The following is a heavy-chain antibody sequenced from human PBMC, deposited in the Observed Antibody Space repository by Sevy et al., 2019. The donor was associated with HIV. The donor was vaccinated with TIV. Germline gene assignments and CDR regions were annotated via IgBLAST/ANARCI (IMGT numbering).Heavy chain of an antibody. D-gene: IGHD2-8*01. V-gene: IGHV3-23*01. CDR1: GFSLRTSD. CDR2: ISGSRENNGET. J-gene: IGHJ1*01. CDR3: VQGHFAN. Sequence: GGSLRLSCAASGFSLRTSDMSWVRQPPGKGLEWIAYISGSRENNGETYYADSVRGRFTISRDDPRSTVYAQINSLRVEDTATYYCVQGHFANWGQGTPVTVSS.